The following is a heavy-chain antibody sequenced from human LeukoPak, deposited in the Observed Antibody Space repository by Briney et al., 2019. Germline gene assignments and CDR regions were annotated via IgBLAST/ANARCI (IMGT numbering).Heavy chain of an antibody. CDR1: GFTFSDYY. J-gene: IGHJ4*02. D-gene: IGHD3-22*01. CDR2: ISSSGSII. CDR3: ASLVQYYYDSSGYCDY. Sequence: GGSLRLSCAASGFTFSDYYMSWIRQTPGKGLEWVSYISSSGSIIYYAGSVKGRFTISRDNAKNSLYLQMNRLRAKDTAVYYCASLVQYYYDSSGYCDYWGQGTLVTVSS. V-gene: IGHV3-11*01.